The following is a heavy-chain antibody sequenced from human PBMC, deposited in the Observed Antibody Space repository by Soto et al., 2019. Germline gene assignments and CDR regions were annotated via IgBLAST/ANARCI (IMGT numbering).Heavy chain of an antibody. CDR3: ARDRSHGSGSYVSGFDY. D-gene: IGHD3-10*01. J-gene: IGHJ4*02. CDR2: IYYSGST. V-gene: IGHV4-30-4*01. CDR1: GGSISSGDYY. Sequence: QVQLQESGPGLVKPSQTLSLTCTVSGGSISSGDYYWSWIRQPPGKGLEGIGYIYYSGSTYYNPSLKSRVTISVDTSKNHFSLKLSSVTAADTAVYYCARDRSHGSGSYVSGFDYWGQGTLVTVSS.